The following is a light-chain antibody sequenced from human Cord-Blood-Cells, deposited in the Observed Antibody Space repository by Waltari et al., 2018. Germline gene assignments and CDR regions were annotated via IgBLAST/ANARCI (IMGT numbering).Light chain of an antibody. J-gene: IGLJ2*01. CDR3: SSYTSSSTLVV. CDR2: DAS. CDR1: SSDLGGYNS. V-gene: IGLV2-14*01. Sequence: SALTQPASVSGSPGQSITISCTGTSSDLGGYNSLSCYQQHPGKAPKLIIYDASNRPSGVSNRFSGSKSGNTASLTISGLQAEDEADYYCSSYTSSSTLVVFGGGTKLTVL.